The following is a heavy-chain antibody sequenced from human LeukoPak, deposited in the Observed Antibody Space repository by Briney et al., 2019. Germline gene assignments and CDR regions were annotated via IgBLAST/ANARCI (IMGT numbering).Heavy chain of an antibody. CDR2: ISSSGSTI. CDR1: GLTFSSYE. Sequence: HPGGSLRLSCAASGLTFSSYEMNWVRQAPGKWLEWVSYISSSGSTIYYADSVKGRFTISRDNAKNSLYLQMNSLRAEDTAVYYCARFDSSGYYFQFDYWGQGTLVTVSS. V-gene: IGHV3-48*03. D-gene: IGHD3-22*01. J-gene: IGHJ4*02. CDR3: ARFDSSGYYFQFDY.